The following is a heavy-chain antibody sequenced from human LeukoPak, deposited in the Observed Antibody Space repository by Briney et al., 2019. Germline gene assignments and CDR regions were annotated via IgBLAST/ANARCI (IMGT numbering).Heavy chain of an antibody. J-gene: IGHJ2*01. CDR3: AKMIVLRYFDWLGYFDL. CDR2: ISGSGGST. CDR1: GFTFSSYG. V-gene: IGHV3-23*01. D-gene: IGHD3-9*01. Sequence: PGRSLRLSCAASGFTFSSYGMHWVRQAPGKGLEWVSAISGSGGSTYYADSVKGRFTISRDNSKNTLYLQMNSLRAEDTAVYYCAKMIVLRYFDWLGYFDLWGRGTLVTVSS.